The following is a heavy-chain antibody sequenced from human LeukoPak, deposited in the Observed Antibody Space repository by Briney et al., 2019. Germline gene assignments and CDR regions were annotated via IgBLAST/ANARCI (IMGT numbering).Heavy chain of an antibody. Sequence: PSETLSLTCAVYGGSFSGYYWSWIRQPPGKGLEWIGEINHSGSTNYNPSLKSRVTISVDTSKNQFSLKLSSVTAADTAVYCCARGGPIDMGIVVVPAAMGGYYYGMDVWGQGTTVTVSS. CDR1: GGSFSGYY. CDR3: ARGGPIDMGIVVVPAAMGGYYYGMDV. D-gene: IGHD2-2*03. V-gene: IGHV4-34*09. J-gene: IGHJ6*02. CDR2: INHSGST.